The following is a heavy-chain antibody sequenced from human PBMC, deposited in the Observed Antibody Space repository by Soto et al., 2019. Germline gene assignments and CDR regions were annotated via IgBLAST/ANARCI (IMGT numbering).Heavy chain of an antibody. D-gene: IGHD4-17*01. V-gene: IGHV3-23*01. CDR1: GFTFSSYA. J-gene: IGHJ4*02. CDR3: AKAEHDYGDYDTLFDY. CDR2: ISGSGGST. Sequence: VQLLESGGGLVQPGGSLRLSCAASGFTFSSYAMSWVRQAPGKGLEWVSAISGSGGSTYYADSVKGRFTISRDNSKNTLYLQMNSLRAEDTAVYYCAKAEHDYGDYDTLFDYWGQGTLVTVSS.